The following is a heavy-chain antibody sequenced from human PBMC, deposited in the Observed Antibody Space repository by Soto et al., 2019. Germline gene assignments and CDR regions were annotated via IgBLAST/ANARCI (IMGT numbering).Heavy chain of an antibody. J-gene: IGHJ5*02. V-gene: IGHV4-4*07. CDR2: IYSSGST. CDR1: GGSVSNFY. CDR3: ARSSHKESWFDP. D-gene: IGHD6-13*01. Sequence: PPETLSLTCTVSGGSVSNFYWNWIRQSAGKGLEWIGRIYSSGSTNYNPSLRSRVTMSVDTSKNQFSLKLNSVTAADTAVYYCARSSHKESWFDPWGQGTLVTVSS.